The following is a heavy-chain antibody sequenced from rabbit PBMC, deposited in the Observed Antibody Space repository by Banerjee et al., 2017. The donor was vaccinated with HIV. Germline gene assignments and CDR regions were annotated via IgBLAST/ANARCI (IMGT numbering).Heavy chain of an antibody. CDR3: ARNQGGSGDGYAL. D-gene: IGHD6-1*01. CDR2: IYTGTSST. J-gene: IGHJ4*01. CDR1: GIDFSSSYW. V-gene: IGHV1S40*01. Sequence: QSLEESGGDLVKPGASLTLTCTASGIDFSSSYWICWVRQAPGEGLEWIGCIYTGTSSTYYARWGNGRFSISKTTPTTVTLHRTSRTAADTASYFCARNQGGSGDGYALWGPGTLVTVS.